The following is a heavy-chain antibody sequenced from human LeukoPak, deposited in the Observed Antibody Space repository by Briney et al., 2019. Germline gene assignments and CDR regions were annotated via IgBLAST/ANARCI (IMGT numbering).Heavy chain of an antibody. D-gene: IGHD3-3*01. J-gene: IGHJ6*02. CDR1: GGSISSYY. CDR2: IYYSGST. V-gene: IGHV4-59*01. Sequence: SETLSLTCTVSGGSISSYYWSWIRQPPGKGLEWIGYIYYSGSTNYNPSLKSRVTISVDTSKNQFSLKLSSVTAADTAVYYCARLPYDFWSGYLYYYYGMDVWAKGPRSPSP. CDR3: ARLPYDFWSGYLYYYYGMDV.